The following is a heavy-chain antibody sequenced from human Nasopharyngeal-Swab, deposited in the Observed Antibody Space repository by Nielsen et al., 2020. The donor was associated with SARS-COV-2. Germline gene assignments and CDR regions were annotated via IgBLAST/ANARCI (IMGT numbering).Heavy chain of an antibody. CDR2: ISDSGTTM. CDR1: GFTFSDYY. J-gene: IGHJ5*02. V-gene: IGHV3-11*01. D-gene: IGHD6-13*01. Sequence: GESLKISCVGSGFTFSDYYMSWIRQAPGKGLEWVSYISDSGTTMYADSVKGRFTIFRDNASKSVYLQLNSLRAEDTAVYYCARGPSSSRFDPWGQGSLVTVSS. CDR3: ARGPSSSRFDP.